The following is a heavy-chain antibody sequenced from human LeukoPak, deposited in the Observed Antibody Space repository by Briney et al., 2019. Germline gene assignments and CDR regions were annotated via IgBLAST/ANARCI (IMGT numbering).Heavy chain of an antibody. CDR1: GFTFSSYN. CDR2: ISSSNSYI. V-gene: IGHV3-21*06. Sequence: GGSLRLSCAASGFTFSSYNMNWVRQAPGKGLEWVSSISSSNSYIYYADSVKGRFTISRDNAKNSPYLQMNSLRAEDTAVYYCASTCSDPRCYGEDYWGQGTLVTVSS. J-gene: IGHJ4*02. CDR3: ASTCSDPRCYGEDY. D-gene: IGHD2-2*01.